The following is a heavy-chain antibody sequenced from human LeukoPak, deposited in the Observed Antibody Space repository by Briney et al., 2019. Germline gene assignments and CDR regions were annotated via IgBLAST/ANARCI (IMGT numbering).Heavy chain of an antibody. D-gene: IGHD2-2*01. CDR3: ATSTKVVRPDSWDS. J-gene: IGHJ4*02. CDR1: GGSISSSSYY. Sequence: SETLSLTCAVSGGSISSSSYYWDWIRQPPGKGLEWIASIYYSGSTYYNPSLKSRVTMTIDTSKKEVSLKLTSVTAANTSIYFCATSTKVVRPDSWDSWGQGTLVTVSS. CDR2: IYYSGST. V-gene: IGHV4-39*07.